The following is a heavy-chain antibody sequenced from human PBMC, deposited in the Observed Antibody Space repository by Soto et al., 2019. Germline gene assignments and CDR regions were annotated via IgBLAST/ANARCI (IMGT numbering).Heavy chain of an antibody. V-gene: IGHV1-69*01. CDR3: ARDRERYGDYSPFDY. J-gene: IGHJ4*02. CDR2: IILIFGTA. D-gene: IGHD4-17*01. CDR1: GGTFSSYA. Sequence: QVQLVQSGAEVKKPGSSVKVSCKASGGTFSSYAISWVRQAPGQGLEWMGGIILIFGTANYAQKFQGRVTITADESTSTAYMELSSLRSEDTAVYYCARDRERYGDYSPFDYWGQGTLVTVSS.